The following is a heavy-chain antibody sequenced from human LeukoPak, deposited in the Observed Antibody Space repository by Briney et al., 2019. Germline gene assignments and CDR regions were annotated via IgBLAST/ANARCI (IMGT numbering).Heavy chain of an antibody. CDR2: INWNGGST. CDR1: GFTFSNYP. J-gene: IGHJ4*02. CDR3: AREGYYDSSGYDDY. V-gene: IGHV3-20*04. D-gene: IGHD3-22*01. Sequence: GGSLRLSCAASGFTFSNYPMSWVRQPPGKGLEWVSGINWNGGSTGYADSVKGRFTISRDNAKNSLYLQMNSLRAEDTALYYCAREGYYDSSGYDDYWGQGTLVTVSS.